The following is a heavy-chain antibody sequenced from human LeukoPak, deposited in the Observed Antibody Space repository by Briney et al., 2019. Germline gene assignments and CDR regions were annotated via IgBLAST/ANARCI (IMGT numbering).Heavy chain of an antibody. Sequence: PGGSLRLSXAASGFTVRYNSMTWVRQAPGKGLEWVSTIYADGTTYYADSMKGRFTISRDNSKNTLDPQMNSLRAEDTAVYYCARAQLASGTDYWGQGTLVTVSS. CDR1: GFTVRYNS. V-gene: IGHV3-53*01. CDR2: IYADGTT. J-gene: IGHJ4*02. D-gene: IGHD3-3*02. CDR3: ARAQLASGTDY.